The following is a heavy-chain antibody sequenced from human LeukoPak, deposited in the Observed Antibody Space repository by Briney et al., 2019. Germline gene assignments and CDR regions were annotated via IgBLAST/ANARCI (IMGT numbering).Heavy chain of an antibody. CDR1: GFTFSSYG. V-gene: IGHV3-30*02. Sequence: GGSLRLSCAASGFTFSSYGMHWVRQAPGKGLEWVAFIRYDGSNKYYADSVKGRFTISRDNSKNTLYLQMNSLRAEDTAVYYCAKITVTLGAFGDYWGQGTLVTVSS. CDR2: IRYDGSNK. CDR3: AKITVTLGAFGDY. J-gene: IGHJ4*02. D-gene: IGHD4-17*01.